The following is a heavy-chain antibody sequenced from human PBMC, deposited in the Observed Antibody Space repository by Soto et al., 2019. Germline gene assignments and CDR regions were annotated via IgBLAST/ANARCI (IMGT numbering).Heavy chain of an antibody. V-gene: IGHV3-21*01. CDR3: ARAPSIMITFGGVIDPFDY. CDR2: ISSSSSYI. D-gene: IGHD3-16*02. CDR1: GFTFSSYS. J-gene: IGHJ4*02. Sequence: GGSLRLSCAASGFTFSSYSMNWVRQAPGKGLEWVSSISSSSSYIYYADSVKGRYTISRDNAKNSLYLQMNSLRAEDTAVYYCARAPSIMITFGGVIDPFDYWGQGTLVTVSS.